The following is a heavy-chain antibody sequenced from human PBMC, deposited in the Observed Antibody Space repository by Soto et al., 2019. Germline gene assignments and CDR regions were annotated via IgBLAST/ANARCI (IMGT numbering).Heavy chain of an antibody. Sequence: GGSLRLSCAASGFTFSSYAMHWVRQAPGKGLEYVSAITSKGGNTDYASSVKGRFTISRDNSKNTLYLQIGSLRAEDMDVYYCARRIPFGYGMDVWGQGTTVTVSS. CDR1: GFTFSSYA. J-gene: IGHJ6*02. CDR2: ITSKGGNT. V-gene: IGHV3-64*01. CDR3: ARRIPFGYGMDV. D-gene: IGHD2-21*01.